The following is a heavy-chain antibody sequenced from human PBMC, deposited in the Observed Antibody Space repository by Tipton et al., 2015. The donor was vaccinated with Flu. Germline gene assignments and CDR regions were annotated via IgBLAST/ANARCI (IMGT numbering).Heavy chain of an antibody. CDR2: VHYSGDT. J-gene: IGHJ4*02. Sequence: TLSLTCTVTGGSIGTYYWTWIRQSPGKGLEWIGYVHYSGDTKYNPSLKSRVTMSLDKSKNQFSLRLHSVDAADTGIYYCAREGQIGSGPNFDLWGQGSLVNVSS. D-gene: IGHD2-15*01. CDR3: AREGQIGSGPNFDL. V-gene: IGHV4-59*01. CDR1: GGSIGTYY.